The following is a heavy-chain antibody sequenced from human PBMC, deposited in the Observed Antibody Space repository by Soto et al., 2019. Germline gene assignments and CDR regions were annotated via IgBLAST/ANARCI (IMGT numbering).Heavy chain of an antibody. V-gene: IGHV3-30-3*02. Sequence: GGSLRLSCAASGFTFSSYAMHWVRQAPGKGLEWVAVISYDGSNKYYADSVKGRFTISRDNSKNTLYLQMNSLRAEDTAVYYCAKQIETSGSFYYFDYWGQAALVTVSS. CDR2: ISYDGSNK. CDR1: GFTFSSYA. CDR3: AKQIETSGSFYYFDY. J-gene: IGHJ4*02. D-gene: IGHD3-3*01.